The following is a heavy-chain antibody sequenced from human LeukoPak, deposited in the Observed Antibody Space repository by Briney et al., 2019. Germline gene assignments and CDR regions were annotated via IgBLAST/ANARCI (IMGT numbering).Heavy chain of an antibody. V-gene: IGHV5-51*01. D-gene: IGHD3-22*01. CDR2: IYPGDSDT. CDR1: GYSLTSYW. CDR3: ARPMAPYDSSGYYGHWFDP. J-gene: IGHJ5*02. Sequence: PGESLKISCKGSGYSLTSYWIGWVRQMPGKGLEWMGNIYPGDSDTRYSPSFQGQVTISADKSISTAYLQWSSLKASDTAMYYCARPMAPYDSSGYYGHWFDPWGQGTLVTVSS.